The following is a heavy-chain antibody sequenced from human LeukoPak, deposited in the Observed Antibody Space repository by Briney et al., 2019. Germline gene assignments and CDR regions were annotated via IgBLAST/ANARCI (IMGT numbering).Heavy chain of an antibody. Sequence: GGSLRLSCAASGFTFSSYAMSCVREAPGKGVEWGSAISGSVGSTYYADSVKGRFTISRDNSKNTLYLQMPSLRAEDTAVYYCAKVPSGWTSLDRYFDLWGRGTLVTVSS. J-gene: IGHJ2*01. V-gene: IGHV3-23*01. CDR1: GFTFSSYA. CDR2: ISGSVGST. CDR3: AKVPSGWTSLDRYFDL. D-gene: IGHD6-19*01.